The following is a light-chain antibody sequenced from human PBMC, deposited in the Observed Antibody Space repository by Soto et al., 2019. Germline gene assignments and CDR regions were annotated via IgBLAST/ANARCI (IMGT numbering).Light chain of an antibody. CDR3: QQYSSLWT. V-gene: IGKV3D-15*01. CDR2: GAS. Sequence: EIVMTQSPATLSVSPGDRANLSCRASQSVGSNLAWYQQKPGQAPRLLIYGASSRATGIPDRFSGSGSGTDFTLSISRLEPEDFAVYYCQQYSSLWTFGQGTKVDI. CDR1: QSVGSN. J-gene: IGKJ1*01.